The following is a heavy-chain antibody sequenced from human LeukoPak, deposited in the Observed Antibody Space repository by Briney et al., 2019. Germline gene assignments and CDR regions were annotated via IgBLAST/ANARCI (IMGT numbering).Heavy chain of an antibody. V-gene: IGHV3-30-3*01. J-gene: IGHJ4*02. CDR3: VRDSSYFDD. Sequence: GGSLRLSCAASGFTFSSYAMHWVRQAPGKGLEWVAVISYDGSNKYYADSVKGRFTISRDNAKNSLYLQLNSLRAEDTAIYYCVRDSSYFDDWGQGTLVTVSS. CDR1: GFTFSSYA. CDR2: ISYDGSNK. D-gene: IGHD2-2*01.